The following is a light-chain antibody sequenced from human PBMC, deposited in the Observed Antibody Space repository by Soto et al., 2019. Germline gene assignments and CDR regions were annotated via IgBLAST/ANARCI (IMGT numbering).Light chain of an antibody. Sequence: EIVMAQSPATLSVSPGERSTVSCRASQSVSADLVWYQQKPGQAPRLLIYGASTRATGVPARFSGSDSGTEFTLTISSLPSEDFAVYYCQQYNSWPLTFGGGTTVEIK. CDR3: QQYNSWPLT. CDR2: GAS. V-gene: IGKV3-15*01. CDR1: QSVSAD. J-gene: IGKJ4*01.